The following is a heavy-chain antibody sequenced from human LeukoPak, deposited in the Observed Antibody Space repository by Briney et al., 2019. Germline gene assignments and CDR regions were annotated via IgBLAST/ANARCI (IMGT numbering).Heavy chain of an antibody. V-gene: IGHV3-13*01. CDR3: ARLSITVRHWDV. CDR2: IGVTGDT. D-gene: IGHD3-22*01. Sequence: GGSLRLSCAASGFTFSMYEMHWVRQPTGKGLEWVSVIGVTGDTYYSASVKGRFLISRESAKNSVDLQMNSLSPGDTAVYYCARLSITVRHWDVWGQGTSVTVSS. J-gene: IGHJ6*02. CDR1: GFTFSMYE.